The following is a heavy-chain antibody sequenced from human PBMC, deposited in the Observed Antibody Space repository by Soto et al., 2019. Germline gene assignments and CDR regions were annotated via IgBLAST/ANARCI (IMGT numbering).Heavy chain of an antibody. CDR3: AKGEYCSSTSCYARTNYYYYGMDV. Sequence: GGSLRLSCAASGFTFSSYAMSWVRQAPGKGLEWVSAISGSGGSTYYADSVKGRLTISRDNSKNTLYLQMNSLRAEDTAVYYCAKGEYCSSTSCYARTNYYYYGMDVWGQGTTVTVSS. J-gene: IGHJ6*02. CDR2: ISGSGGST. CDR1: GFTFSSYA. D-gene: IGHD2-2*01. V-gene: IGHV3-23*01.